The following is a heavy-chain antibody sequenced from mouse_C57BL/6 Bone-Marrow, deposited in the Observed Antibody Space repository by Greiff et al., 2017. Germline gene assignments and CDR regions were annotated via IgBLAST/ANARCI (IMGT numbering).Heavy chain of an antibody. CDR1: GYAFSSSW. Sequence: QVQLQQSGPELVKPGASVKISCKASGYAFSSSWMNWVKQRPGKGLEWIGRIYPGDGDTNYNGKFKGKATLTADKSSSTAYMQLSSLTSEDSAVXFCARRKGLAMDYWGQGTSVTVSS. D-gene: IGHD3-3*01. J-gene: IGHJ4*01. CDR3: ARRKGLAMDY. V-gene: IGHV1-82*01. CDR2: IYPGDGDT.